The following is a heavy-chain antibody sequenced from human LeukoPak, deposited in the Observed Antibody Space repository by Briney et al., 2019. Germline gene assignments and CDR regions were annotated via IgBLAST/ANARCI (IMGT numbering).Heavy chain of an antibody. D-gene: IGHD6-25*01. CDR2: ISGSGGST. CDR3: ARSYLGYDAFDI. V-gene: IGHV3-23*01. J-gene: IGHJ3*02. Sequence: TGGSLRLSCAASGFTFSSYAMSWVRQAPGKGLEWVSAISGSGGSTYYADSVKGRFTISRDNSKNTLYLQMNSLRAEDTAVYYCARSYLGYDAFDIWGQGTMVTVSS. CDR1: GFTFSSYA.